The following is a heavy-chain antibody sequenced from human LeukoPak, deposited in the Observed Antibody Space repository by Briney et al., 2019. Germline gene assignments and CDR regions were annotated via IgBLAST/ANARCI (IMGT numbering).Heavy chain of an antibody. CDR2: INPNSGGT. J-gene: IGHJ5*02. CDR1: GYTFTGYY. Sequence: ASVKVSCKASGYTFTGYYMHWVRQAPGQGPEWMGWINPNSGGTNYAQKFQGRVTMTWDTSISTAYMEVSSLRSDDTAVYYCAREAKAWFYYDSSGYPNWFDPWGQGTLVTVSS. CDR3: AREAKAWFYYDSSGYPNWFDP. V-gene: IGHV1-2*02. D-gene: IGHD3-22*01.